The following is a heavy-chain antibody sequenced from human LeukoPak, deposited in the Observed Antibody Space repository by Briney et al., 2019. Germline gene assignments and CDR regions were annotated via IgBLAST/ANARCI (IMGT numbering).Heavy chain of an antibody. V-gene: IGHV3-43D*03. CDR2: ISWDGGST. D-gene: IGHD3-10*01. CDR3: AKDGDYYGSGSYSKGVYYFDY. CDR1: GFTFDDYA. Sequence: GGSLRLSCAASGFTFDDYAMHWVRQAPGKGLEWVSLISWDGGSTYYADSVKGRFTISRDNSKNSLYLQMNSLRAEDTALYYCAKDGDYYGSGSYSKGVYYFDYWGQGTLVTVSS. J-gene: IGHJ4*02.